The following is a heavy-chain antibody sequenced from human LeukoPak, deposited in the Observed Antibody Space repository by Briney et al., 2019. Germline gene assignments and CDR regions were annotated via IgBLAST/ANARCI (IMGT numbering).Heavy chain of an antibody. CDR1: GFTFNGYW. D-gene: IGHD1-26*01. J-gene: IGHJ4*02. CDR3: ARAGSGSYGLHYFDY. Sequence: GGSLRLSCAASGFTFNGYWMSWVRQAPGKGLEWVANIKQDGSEKYYVDSVKGRFTISRDNAKNSLYLQMNSLRAEDTAVYYCARAGSGSYGLHYFDYWGQGTLVTVSS. CDR2: IKQDGSEK. V-gene: IGHV3-7*01.